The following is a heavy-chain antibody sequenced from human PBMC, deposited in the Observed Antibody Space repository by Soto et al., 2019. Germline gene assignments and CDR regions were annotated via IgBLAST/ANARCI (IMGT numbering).Heavy chain of an antibody. CDR2: ISSSGSYI. CDR1: GFTFSSYT. V-gene: IGHV3-21*01. J-gene: IGHJ5*02. CDR3: ARDVETSMDGLNYFDP. D-gene: IGHD5-18*01. Sequence: GGSLRLSCAASGFTFSSYTMNWVRQAPGKGLEWVSSISSSGSYIHYADSVKGRFTISRDNAKNSLFLQMDSLRAEDTAVYYCARDVETSMDGLNYFDPWGQGTLVTVS.